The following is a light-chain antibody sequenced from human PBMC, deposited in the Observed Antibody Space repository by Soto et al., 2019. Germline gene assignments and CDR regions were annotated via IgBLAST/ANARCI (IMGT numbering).Light chain of an antibody. V-gene: IGKV1-5*01. Sequence: DIQMTQSPSTLSASVGDRVNITCRASQSISSWLAWYKQKPGKAPKLLIYDASSLESGVPSRFRGSGSGTEFTLTISRLEPEDFEVYYCQQYGRSSWTFGQGTKVDIK. J-gene: IGKJ1*01. CDR1: QSISSW. CDR3: QQYGRSSWT. CDR2: DAS.